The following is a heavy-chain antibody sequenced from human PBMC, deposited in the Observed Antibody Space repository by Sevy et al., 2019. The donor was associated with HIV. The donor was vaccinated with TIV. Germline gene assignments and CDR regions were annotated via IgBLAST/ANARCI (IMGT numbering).Heavy chain of an antibody. CDR3: ARVRYNYGSYYFDY. J-gene: IGHJ4*02. CDR2: ISTGSTYT. CDR1: GFTFSDYY. D-gene: IGHD5-18*01. Sequence: GGPLRLSCVASGFTFSDYYMSWIRQAPGKGLEWVSYISTGSTYTNYADSVKGRFTVSRDNSENSLYLQMNSLRAEDTAVYYCARVRYNYGSYYFDYWGQGTLVTVSS. V-gene: IGHV3-11*06.